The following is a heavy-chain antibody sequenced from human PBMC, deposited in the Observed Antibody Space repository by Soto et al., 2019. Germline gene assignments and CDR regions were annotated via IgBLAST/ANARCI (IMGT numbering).Heavy chain of an antibody. D-gene: IGHD3-10*01. J-gene: IGHJ5*02. Sequence: ASVKVSCKASGYTFTRYDINCVRQATGQGLEWMGWMNPNSGNTGYAQKFQGRVTMTRNTSISTAYMELSSLRSEDTAVYYCARGITMVRGVMSDPWGQGTLVTVSS. CDR2: MNPNSGNT. V-gene: IGHV1-8*01. CDR1: GYTFTRYD. CDR3: ARGITMVRGVMSDP.